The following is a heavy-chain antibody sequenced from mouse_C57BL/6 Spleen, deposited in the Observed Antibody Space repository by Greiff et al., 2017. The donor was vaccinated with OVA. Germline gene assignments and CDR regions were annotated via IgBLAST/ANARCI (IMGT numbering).Heavy chain of an antibody. J-gene: IGHJ4*01. CDR2: ISSGGGYT. Sequence: DVMLVESGGDLVKPGGSLKLSCAASGFTFSSYGMSWVRQTPDKRLEWVATISSGGGYTYYPDSVKGRFTISRDNAKNTLYMQMSSLKSEDTAMYYGARLRSSYEDAMDYWGQGTSVTVSS. V-gene: IGHV5-6*02. CDR3: ARLRSSYEDAMDY. D-gene: IGHD1-1*01. CDR1: GFTFSSYG.